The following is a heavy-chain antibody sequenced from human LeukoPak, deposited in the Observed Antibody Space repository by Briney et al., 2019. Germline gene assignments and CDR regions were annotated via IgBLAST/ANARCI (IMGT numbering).Heavy chain of an antibody. CDR3: ARDLGSQSWGLYNWFDP. J-gene: IGHJ5*02. V-gene: IGHV4-61*02. Sequence: PSETLSLTCTVSGGSISSGSYYWSWIRQPAGKGLEWIGRICTSGSTNYNPSLKSRVTISVDTSKNQFSLKLSSVTAADTAVYYCARDLGSQSWGLYNWFDPWGQGTLVTVSS. D-gene: IGHD3-16*01. CDR1: GGSISSGSYY. CDR2: ICTSGST.